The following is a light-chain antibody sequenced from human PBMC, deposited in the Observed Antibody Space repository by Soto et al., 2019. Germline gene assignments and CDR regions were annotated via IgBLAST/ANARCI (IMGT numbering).Light chain of an antibody. CDR2: GAS. J-gene: IGKJ5*01. CDR1: QSVTSN. CDR3: QQYNNWPPIT. Sequence: EIVMPQSPATLSVSPGDRATLSCRASQSVTSNLAWYQQKPGQAPRLLIYGASTRATDIPARFSGSGSGTEFTLTISGLQSEDFAIYYCQQYNNWPPITFGQGTRLEIK. V-gene: IGKV3D-15*01.